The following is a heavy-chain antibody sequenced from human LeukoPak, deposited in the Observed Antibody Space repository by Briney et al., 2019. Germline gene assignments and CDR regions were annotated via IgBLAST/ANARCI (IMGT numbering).Heavy chain of an antibody. CDR2: ISWNSGSI. V-gene: IGHV3-9*01. CDR3: TKDMCSSTGCYELDY. CDR1: GFTFDDFA. D-gene: IGHD2-2*01. Sequence: GGSLRLSCAASGFTFDDFAMHWVRQAPGKGLEWVSGISWNSGSIAYADSVKGRFTISRDNAKKSLFLQMNSLRHEDTALYYCTKDMCSSTGCYELDYWGRGTLVTVSS. J-gene: IGHJ4*02.